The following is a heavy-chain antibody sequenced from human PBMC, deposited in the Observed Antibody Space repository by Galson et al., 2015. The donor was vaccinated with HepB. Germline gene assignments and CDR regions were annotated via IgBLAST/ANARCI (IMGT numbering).Heavy chain of an antibody. CDR1: GYTFTSYD. D-gene: IGHD2-2*01. V-gene: IGHV1-8*01. Sequence: SVKVSCKASGYTFTSYDINWVRQATGQGLEWMGWMNPNSGNTGYAQKFQGRVTMTRNTSISTAYMELSSLRSEDTAVYYCARGYFSSTSCFVDPWGQGTLVTVSS. J-gene: IGHJ5*02. CDR2: MNPNSGNT. CDR3: ARGYFSSTSCFVDP.